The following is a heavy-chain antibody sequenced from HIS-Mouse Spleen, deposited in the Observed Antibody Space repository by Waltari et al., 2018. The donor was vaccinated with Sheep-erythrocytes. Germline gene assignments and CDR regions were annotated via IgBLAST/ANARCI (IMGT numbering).Heavy chain of an antibody. V-gene: IGHV1-8*01. J-gene: IGHJ5*02. Sequence: QVQLVQSGAEVKKPGASVKVSCKASGYTFTSYDINWVRQATGQGLEWMGWMNTNSSNTGDAQKFQGRVTMTRNTSISTAYMELSSLRSEDTAVYYCARGIAAAGTDWFDPWGQGTLVTVSS. D-gene: IGHD6-13*01. CDR1: GYTFTSYD. CDR3: ARGIAAAGTDWFDP. CDR2: MNTNSSNT.